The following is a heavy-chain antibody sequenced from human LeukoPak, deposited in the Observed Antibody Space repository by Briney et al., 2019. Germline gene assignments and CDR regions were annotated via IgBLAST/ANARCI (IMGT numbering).Heavy chain of an antibody. D-gene: IGHD6-19*01. CDR1: GFTFSSYS. CDR2: ISSSSSYI. J-gene: IGHJ4*02. CDR3: ARDRAKIAVAAPFDY. Sequence: PGGSLRLSCAASGFTFSSYSMNWVRQAPGKGLEWVSSISSSSSYIYYADSVKGRFTISRDNAKNSLYLQMNSLRAEDTAVYYCARDRAKIAVAAPFDYWGQGTLVTVSS. V-gene: IGHV3-21*01.